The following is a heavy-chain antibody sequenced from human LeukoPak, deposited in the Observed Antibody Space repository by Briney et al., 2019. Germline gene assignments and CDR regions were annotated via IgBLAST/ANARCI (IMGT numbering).Heavy chain of an antibody. Sequence: GGSLRLSCAASGFPFTSGFTFSDYYMSWIRQAPGKGLEWVSYISSTSTYTNYADSVKGRFTISRDNANDSVYLQMNSLRADDTAIYYCARGGTGAFDYWGQGTLVTVSS. J-gene: IGHJ4*02. V-gene: IGHV3-11*06. D-gene: IGHD2-8*02. CDR1: GFPFTSGFTFSDYY. CDR3: ARGGTGAFDY. CDR2: ISSTSTYT.